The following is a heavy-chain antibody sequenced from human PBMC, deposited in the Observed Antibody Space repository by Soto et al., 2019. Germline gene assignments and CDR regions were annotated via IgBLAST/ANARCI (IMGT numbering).Heavy chain of an antibody. J-gene: IGHJ6*03. CDR2: MNPNSGNT. V-gene: IGHV1-8*02. D-gene: IGHD2-2*01. CDR1: GYTFTSYG. CDR3: ARGGVPAATYYYYYYMDV. Sequence: ASVKVSCKASGYTFTSYGISWVRQAPGQGLEWMGWMNPNSGNTGYAQKFQGRVTMTRNTSISTAYMELSSLRSEDTAVYYCARGGVPAATYYYYYYMDVWGKGTTVTVSS.